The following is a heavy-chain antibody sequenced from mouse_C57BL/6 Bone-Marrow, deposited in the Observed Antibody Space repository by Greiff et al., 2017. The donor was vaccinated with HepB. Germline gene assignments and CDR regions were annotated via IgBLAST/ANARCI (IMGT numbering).Heavy chain of an antibody. J-gene: IGHJ2*01. CDR3: ARDDPFYFDY. CDR2: IDPSDSYT. CDR1: GYTFTSYW. Sequence: QVQLQQPGAELVMPGASVKLSCKASGYTFTSYWMHWVKQRPGQGLEWIGEIDPSDSYTNDNQKFKGKSTLTVDKSSSTAYMQLSSLTSEDSAVYYCARDDPFYFDYWGQGTTLTVSS. V-gene: IGHV1-69*01.